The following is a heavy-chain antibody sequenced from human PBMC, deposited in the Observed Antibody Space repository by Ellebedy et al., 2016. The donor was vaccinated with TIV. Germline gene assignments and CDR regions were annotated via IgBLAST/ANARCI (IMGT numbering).Heavy chain of an antibody. V-gene: IGHV4-39*01. Sequence: MPSETLSLTCTVSGGSISSSSYYWGWIRQTPGKGLEWIGSIYYSGSTYYNPSLKSRVTISGDTPKNQFSLKLNSVTAADTAVYYCAIFALGDSRGKVDYWGQGTLVTVSS. CDR1: GGSISSSSYY. D-gene: IGHD3-16*01. CDR3: AIFALGDSRGKVDY. J-gene: IGHJ4*02. CDR2: IYYSGST.